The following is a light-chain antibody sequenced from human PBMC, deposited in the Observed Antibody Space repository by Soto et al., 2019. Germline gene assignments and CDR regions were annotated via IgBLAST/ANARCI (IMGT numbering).Light chain of an antibody. Sequence: IVMTHAPSTLSVSPGERASLSCRASQSVIILLAWYQQKPGQAPRLLIHGATTRATGIPARFSGSGSGTEFTLTISSLQSEAFAAYYSQQYNNWPRTSGQGTKVDI. CDR1: QSVIIL. CDR2: GAT. V-gene: IGKV3-15*01. CDR3: QQYNNWPRT. J-gene: IGKJ1*01.